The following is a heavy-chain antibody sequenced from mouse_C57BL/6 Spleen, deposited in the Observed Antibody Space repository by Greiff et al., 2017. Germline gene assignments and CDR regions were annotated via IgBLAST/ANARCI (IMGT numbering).Heavy chain of an antibody. CDR3: AREYYGIDD. CDR2: IHPNSGST. CDR1: GYTFTSFW. V-gene: IGHV1-64*01. Sequence: LKQPGAALVKPGASVKLSCKASGYTFTSFWMHWVKQRPGQGLEWIGMIHPNSGSTNYNEKFKSKATLTVDKSSSTAYMQLSSLTSEDSAVYYCAREYYGIDDWGQGTTLTVSS. D-gene: IGHD1-1*01. J-gene: IGHJ2*01.